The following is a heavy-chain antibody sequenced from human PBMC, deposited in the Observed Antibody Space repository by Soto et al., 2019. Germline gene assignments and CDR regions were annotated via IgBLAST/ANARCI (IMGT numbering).Heavy chain of an antibody. J-gene: IGHJ5*02. CDR1: TFSMYS. CDR2: ISSGSAYI. CDR3: GRVQGGSYDSWFDP. V-gene: IGHV3-21*06. Sequence: EVQVVESGGGLVKPGGSLRLSCTFTFSMYSMNWVRQAPGKGLEWVASISSGSAYIKYAESVKGRFTISRDNAKNSLHRQMNSLGAEDTAIYLCGRVQGGSYDSWFDPWAREPWSPSPQ. D-gene: IGHD3-16*01.